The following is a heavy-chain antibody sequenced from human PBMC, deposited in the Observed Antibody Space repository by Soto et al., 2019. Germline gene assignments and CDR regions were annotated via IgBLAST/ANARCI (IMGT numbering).Heavy chain of an antibody. CDR2: IIPMSGAT. D-gene: IGHD1-26*01. J-gene: IGHJ4*02. Sequence: QVQLVQSGAEVKKPGSSVKVSCKASGGTFSSYALSWVRQAPGQGLEWMGGIIPMSGATNYAQKFQGRVTFTADESTNTAYLELTSLRSEDTAVYYCARGGPENDYWGQGTLVTVSP. V-gene: IGHV1-69*12. CDR3: ARGGPENDY. CDR1: GGTFSSYA.